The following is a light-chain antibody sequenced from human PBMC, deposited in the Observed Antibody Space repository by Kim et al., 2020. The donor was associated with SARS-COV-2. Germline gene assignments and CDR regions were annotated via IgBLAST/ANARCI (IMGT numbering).Light chain of an antibody. Sequence: VSPGDRTTLSCRASQTINTNLAWYQQKLGQAPRLLMYDASARARGVPARFSGSGSGTEFTLTISSLQSEDFAIYYCQQYTDWPPYTFGQGTKLGI. CDR1: QTINTN. CDR3: QQYTDWPPYT. CDR2: DAS. V-gene: IGKV3-15*01. J-gene: IGKJ2*01.